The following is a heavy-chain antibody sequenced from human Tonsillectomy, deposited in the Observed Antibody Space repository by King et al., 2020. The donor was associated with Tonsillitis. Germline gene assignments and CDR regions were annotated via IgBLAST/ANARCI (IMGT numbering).Heavy chain of an antibody. J-gene: IGHJ6*02. Sequence: VQLVESGAEVKKPGASVKVSCKASGYSFTSYEINWVRQATGQGLEWMGWMNSNSDNTGYAQKFQGRVTMTRNTSISTAYMELSSLRSEDTAVYYCARVAVRRGRLSDQNYGLDVWGQGTTVIVSS. V-gene: IGHV1-8*01. D-gene: IGHD6-6*01. CDR3: ARVAVRRGRLSDQNYGLDV. CDR2: MNSNSDNT. CDR1: GYSFTSYE.